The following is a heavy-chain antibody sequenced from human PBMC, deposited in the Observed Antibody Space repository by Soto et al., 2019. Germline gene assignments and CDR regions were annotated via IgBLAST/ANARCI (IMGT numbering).Heavy chain of an antibody. CDR2: ISYDGSNK. Sequence: QVQLVESGGGVVQPGRSVRLSCAASGFTFSSYGMHWVRQAPGKGLEWVAVISYDGSNKYYADSVKGRFTISRDNSKNTLYLQMNSLRAEDTAVYYCAKDSGYSSSWYEGIFDYWGQGTLVTVSS. D-gene: IGHD6-13*01. CDR1: GFTFSSYG. V-gene: IGHV3-30*18. CDR3: AKDSGYSSSWYEGIFDY. J-gene: IGHJ4*02.